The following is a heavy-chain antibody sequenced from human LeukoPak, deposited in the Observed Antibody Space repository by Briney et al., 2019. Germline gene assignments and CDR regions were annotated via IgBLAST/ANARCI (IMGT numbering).Heavy chain of an antibody. CDR1: GGSISSSSYY. CDR2: IYYSGIT. CDR3: ARGVLLWFGELSPYYFDY. Sequence: SETLSLTCTVSGGSISSSSYYWGWIRQPPGKGLGWIGTIYYSGITYYNPSLKSRVTISVDTSNNQFSLKLSSVTAADTAVYYCARGVLLWFGELSPYYFDYWGQGTLVTVSS. J-gene: IGHJ4*02. V-gene: IGHV4-39*01. D-gene: IGHD3-10*01.